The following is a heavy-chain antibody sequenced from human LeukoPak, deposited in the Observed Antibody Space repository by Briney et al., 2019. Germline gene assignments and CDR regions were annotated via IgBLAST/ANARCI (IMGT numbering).Heavy chain of an antibody. CDR2: IWYDGSNK. J-gene: IGHJ5*02. V-gene: IGHV3-33*01. CDR1: GFTFSSYG. CDR3: ARDSRYSSGWYGLDP. Sequence: PGRSLRLSCAASGFTFSSYGMHWVRQAPGKGLEWEAVIWYDGSNKYYADSVKGRFTISRDNSKNTLYLQMNSLRAEDTAVYYCARDSRYSSGWYGLDPWGQGTLVTVSP. D-gene: IGHD6-19*01.